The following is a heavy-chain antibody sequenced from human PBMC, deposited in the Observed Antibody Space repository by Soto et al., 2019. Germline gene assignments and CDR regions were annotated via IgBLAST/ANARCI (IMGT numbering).Heavy chain of an antibody. CDR2: ITSSSSYI. CDR3: ARVRSGWCDY. D-gene: IGHD6-19*01. J-gene: IGHJ4*02. V-gene: IGHV3-21*01. CDR1: GFTFTNST. Sequence: GGSLRLSCATSGFTFTNSTMNWVRQAPGEGLEWVSSITSSSSYIYYADSVKGRFTISRDNAKNSLYLQMNGLRAEDTAVYYCARVRSGWCDYWGQGTLVTVSS.